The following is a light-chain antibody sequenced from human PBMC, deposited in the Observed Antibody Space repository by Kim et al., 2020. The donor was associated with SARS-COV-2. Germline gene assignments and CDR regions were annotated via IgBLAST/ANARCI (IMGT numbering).Light chain of an antibody. CDR3: QQYGIAPPYT. CDR2: AAS. CDR1: QSVCSNC. V-gene: IGKV3-20*01. Sequence: EIVLTQSPGTLSLSPGERATLSCRTRQSVCSNCLAWYQQRPGQAPRLLIYAASTRATGIPDRFSGSGSGTDFTLTISRLEPEDFAVYYCQQYGIAPPYTFGQGTKLEI. J-gene: IGKJ2*01.